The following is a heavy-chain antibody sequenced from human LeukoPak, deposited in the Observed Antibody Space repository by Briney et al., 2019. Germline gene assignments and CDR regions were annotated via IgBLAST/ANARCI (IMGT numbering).Heavy chain of an antibody. CDR3: ARDLYRIVVVPHYFDY. V-gene: IGHV3-7*01. CDR1: GFTVSSNS. D-gene: IGHD3-22*01. J-gene: IGHJ4*02. CDR2: IKQDGSEK. Sequence: GGSLRLSCTVSGFTVSSNSMSWVRQAPGKGLEWVANIKQDGSEKYYVDSVKGRFTISRDNAKNSLYLQMNSLRAEDTAVYYCARDLYRIVVVPHYFDYWGQGTLVTVSS.